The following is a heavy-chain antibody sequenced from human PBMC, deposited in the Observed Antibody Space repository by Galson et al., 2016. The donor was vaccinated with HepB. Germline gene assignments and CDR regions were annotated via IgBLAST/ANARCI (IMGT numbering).Heavy chain of an antibody. CDR1: GFAFSSSG. CDR3: ARELVRSAFDP. CDR2: ISTTIRTI. D-gene: IGHD3-3*01. J-gene: IGHJ6*02. Sequence: SLRLSCAASGFAFSSSGINWVRQAPGKGLQWISYISTTIRTIYYADSVMGRFTISRDNAKNSVYLQMNSLRDDDTAVYYCARELVRSAFDPWGQGTTVTVSS. V-gene: IGHV3-48*02.